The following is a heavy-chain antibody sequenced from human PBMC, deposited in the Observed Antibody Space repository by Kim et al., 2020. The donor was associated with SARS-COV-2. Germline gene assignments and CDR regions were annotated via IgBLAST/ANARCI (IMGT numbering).Heavy chain of an antibody. CDR2: ISWNSGSI. CDR1: GFTFDDYA. Sequence: GGSLRLSCAASGFTFDDYAMHWVRQAPGKGLEWVSGISWNSGSIGYADSVKGRFTISRDNAKNSLYLQMNSLRAEDTALYYCAKDMYSSSWANAFDIWG. CDR3: AKDMYSSSWANAFDI. D-gene: IGHD6-13*01. J-gene: IGHJ3*02. V-gene: IGHV3-9*01.